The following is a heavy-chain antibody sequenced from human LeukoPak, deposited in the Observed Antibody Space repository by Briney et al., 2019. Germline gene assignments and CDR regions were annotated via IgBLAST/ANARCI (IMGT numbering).Heavy chain of an antibody. V-gene: IGHV3-11*03. D-gene: IGHD3-22*01. J-gene: IGHJ4*02. CDR3: ARTPYYYDSSGYHPSDY. CDR1: GFTFSDYY. Sequence: PGGSLRLSCAASGFTFSDYYMSWIRQAPGKGLEWVSYISSSSSYTNYADSVKGRFTISRDNAKNSLYLQMNSLRAEDTAVYYCARTPYYYDSSGYHPSDYWGQGTLVTVSS. CDR2: ISSSSSYT.